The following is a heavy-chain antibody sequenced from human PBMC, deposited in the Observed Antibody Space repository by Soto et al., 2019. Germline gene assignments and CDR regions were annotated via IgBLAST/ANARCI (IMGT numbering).Heavy chain of an antibody. Sequence: QLQLQESGPGLVKPSETLSLTCTVSGGSISSSSYYWGWIRQPPGKGLEWIGSIYYSGSTYYNPSLKSRVTISVDPSKIQFSLRLSAVSAADTAVYYCARQGCSSSGCDFSIDGVWFDPWGQGALVTVSS. CDR3: ARQGCSSSGCDFSIDGVWFDP. CDR2: IYYSGST. CDR1: GGSISSSSYY. D-gene: IGHD2-2*01. V-gene: IGHV4-39*01. J-gene: IGHJ5*02.